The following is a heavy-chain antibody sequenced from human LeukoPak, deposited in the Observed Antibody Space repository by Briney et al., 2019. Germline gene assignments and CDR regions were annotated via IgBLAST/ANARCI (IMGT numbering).Heavy chain of an antibody. CDR1: GGSISSSSYQ. CDR2: IYYSGST. J-gene: IGHJ4*02. D-gene: IGHD2-2*01. V-gene: IGHV4-39*01. CDR3: ARISIVVVPAYFDY. Sequence: PSETLSLTCTVSGGSISSSSYQWGWIRQRPGKGLEWIGSIYYSGSTYYNPSLKSRVTVSVDTSKNQFSLKLSSVTAADTAVYYCARISIVVVPAYFDYWGQGTLVTVSS.